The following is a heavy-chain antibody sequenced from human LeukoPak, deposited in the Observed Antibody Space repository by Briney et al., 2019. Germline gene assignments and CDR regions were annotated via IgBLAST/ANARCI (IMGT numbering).Heavy chain of an antibody. Sequence: GGSLRLSCAASGFTFSDYYMSWIRQAPGKGLEWVSYISSSSSTIYYADSVKGRFTISRDNAKNSLYLQMNSLRAEDTAVYYCARISVPAIVVVPAASDALDIWGQGTRATAPS. CDR3: ARISVPAIVVVPAASDALDI. D-gene: IGHD2-2*01. CDR1: GFTFSDYY. V-gene: IGHV3-11*04. J-gene: IGHJ3*02. CDR2: ISSSSSTI.